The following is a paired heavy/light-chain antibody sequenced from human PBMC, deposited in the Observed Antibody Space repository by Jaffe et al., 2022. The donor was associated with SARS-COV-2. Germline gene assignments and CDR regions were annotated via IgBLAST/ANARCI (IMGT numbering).Light chain of an antibody. Sequence: QSALTQPASVSGSPGQSITISCTGTSSDVGGYKYVSWFQQHPGKAPKLIIYDVSTRPSGVSSRFSGSKSGNTASLTISGLQAEDEADYYCSSYTSSSREVFGTGTTVTVL. CDR2: DVS. CDR3: SSYTSSSREV. J-gene: IGLJ1*01. CDR1: SSDVGGYKY. V-gene: IGLV2-14*01.
Heavy chain of an antibody. D-gene: IGHD3-3*01. CDR2: ISSRSNYI. J-gene: IGHJ6*02. Sequence: EVHLVESGGGLVKPGGSLRLSCAASGFTFSSYSMNWVRQAPGKGLEWVSFISSRSNYIYYADSVKGRFTISRDNAKYSLYLQMNSLRAEDTAVYYCARDRQISYDFWTPSYYGMDVWGQGTTVTVSS. V-gene: IGHV3-21*01. CDR3: ARDRQISYDFWTPSYYGMDV. CDR1: GFTFSSYS.